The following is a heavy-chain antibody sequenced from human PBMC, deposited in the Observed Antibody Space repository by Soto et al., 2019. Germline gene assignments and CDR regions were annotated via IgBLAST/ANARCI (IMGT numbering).Heavy chain of an antibody. CDR2: IYHSGST. CDR1: GVSISSSQW. CDR3: ANREGLPDTFDI. Sequence: PSETLSLTCAVSGVSISSSQWWSWVRQSPGKGLEWIGEIYHSGSTNYNPSLYSRVTVSLDKSKNQFSLKLTSVTAADTAVYYCANREGLPDTFDIWGQGTTVTVSS. V-gene: IGHV4-4*02. D-gene: IGHD1-26*01. J-gene: IGHJ3*02.